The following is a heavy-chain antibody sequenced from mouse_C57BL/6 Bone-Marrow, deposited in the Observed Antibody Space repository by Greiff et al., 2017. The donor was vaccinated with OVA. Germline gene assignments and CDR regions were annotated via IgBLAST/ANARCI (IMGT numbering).Heavy chain of an antibody. Sequence: EVKLQESGGDLVKPGGSLKLSCAASGFTFSSYGMSWVRQTPDKRLEWVATISSGGSYTYYPDSVKGRFTISRDNAKNTLYLQMSSLKSEDTAMYYCARGAAQASRLYYYAMDYWGQGTSVTVSS. J-gene: IGHJ4*01. CDR1: GFTFSSYG. CDR3: ARGAAQASRLYYYAMDY. CDR2: ISSGGSYT. V-gene: IGHV5-6*01. D-gene: IGHD3-2*02.